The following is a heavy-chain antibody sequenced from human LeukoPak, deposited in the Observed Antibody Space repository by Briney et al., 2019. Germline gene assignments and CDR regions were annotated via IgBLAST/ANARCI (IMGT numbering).Heavy chain of an antibody. J-gene: IGHJ4*02. D-gene: IGHD3-22*01. CDR3: AKDYYDSSGIIDY. V-gene: IGHV3-23*01. CDR2: ISGSGGST. CDR1: GFTFSSYA. Sequence: PGGSLRLSCAASGFTFSSYAMSWVRQAPGKGLEWVSGISGSGGSTYYADSVKGRFTIPRDNSKNTLFLQMNSLRAEDTAVYYCAKDYYDSSGIIDYWGQGTLVTVSS.